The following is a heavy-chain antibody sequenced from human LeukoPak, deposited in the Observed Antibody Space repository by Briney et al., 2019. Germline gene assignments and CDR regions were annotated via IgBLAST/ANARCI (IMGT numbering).Heavy chain of an antibody. J-gene: IGHJ2*01. Sequence: SETLSLTCTVSGGSISSSSYYWGWIRQPPGKGLEWIGSIYYSGSTYYNPSLKSRVTISVDTSKNQFSPKLGSVTAADTAVYYCARDSTDEDILTGYYEWYFDLWGRGTLVTVSS. CDR2: IYYSGST. V-gene: IGHV4-39*07. CDR1: GGSISSSSYY. D-gene: IGHD3-9*01. CDR3: ARDSTDEDILTGYYEWYFDL.